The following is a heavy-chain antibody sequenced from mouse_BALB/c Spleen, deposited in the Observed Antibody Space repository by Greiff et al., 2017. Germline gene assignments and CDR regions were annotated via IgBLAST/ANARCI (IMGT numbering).Heavy chain of an antibody. D-gene: IGHD4-1*01. V-gene: IGHV5-6*01. CDR3: ASGTGTDPFAY. J-gene: IGHJ3*01. Sequence: EVMLVESGGDLVKPGGSLKLSCAASGFTFSSYGMSWVRQTPDKRLEWVATISSGGSYTYYPDSVKGRFTISRDNAKNTLYLQMSSLKSEDTAMYYCASGTGTDPFAYWGQGTLVTVSA. CDR1: GFTFSSYG. CDR2: ISSGGSYT.